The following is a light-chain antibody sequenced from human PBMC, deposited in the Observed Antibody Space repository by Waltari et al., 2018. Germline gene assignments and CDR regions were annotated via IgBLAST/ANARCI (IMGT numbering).Light chain of an antibody. V-gene: IGLV1-40*01. Sequence: QSALTQPPSGSGAPGQRGTIPYTGSGSNSGAGYDVHGYQQFPGTAPKLLPYGNNNRPSGVPDRFSGSKSGTSATLDITGLQAGDEADYYCGTWDSSLSGAVFGGGTHLTVL. CDR3: GTWDSSLSGAV. J-gene: IGLJ7*01. CDR1: GSNSGAGYD. CDR2: GNN.